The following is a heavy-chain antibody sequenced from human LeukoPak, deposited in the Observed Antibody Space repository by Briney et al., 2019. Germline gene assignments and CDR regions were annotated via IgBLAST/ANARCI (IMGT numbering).Heavy chain of an antibody. V-gene: IGHV3-23*01. CDR1: GFTFTTYA. CDR3: AKDLALPGTGGGFDV. J-gene: IGHJ3*01. Sequence: GGSLRLSCAASGFTFTTYAINWVRQAPGKGLEWVSGISGDGDKAYYADSVKGRFTISRDNSKNTVSLQMSSLRGEDTALYYCAKDLALPGTGGGFDVWGQGTRVAVSS. CDR2: ISGDGDKA. D-gene: IGHD6-19*01.